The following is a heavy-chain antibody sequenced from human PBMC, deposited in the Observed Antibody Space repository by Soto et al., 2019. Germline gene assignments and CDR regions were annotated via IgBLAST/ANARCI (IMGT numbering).Heavy chain of an antibody. D-gene: IGHD3-3*01. V-gene: IGHV1-18*01. CDR2: ISAYNGNT. Sequence: ASVKVSCKASGYTFTSYGISWVRQAPGQGLEWMGWISAYNGNTNYAQKLQGRVTMTTDTSTSTAYMELRSLRSDDTAVYYCARLPVLEWLFPGPNWFDPWGQRTLVTGSS. J-gene: IGHJ5*02. CDR1: GYTFTSYG. CDR3: ARLPVLEWLFPGPNWFDP.